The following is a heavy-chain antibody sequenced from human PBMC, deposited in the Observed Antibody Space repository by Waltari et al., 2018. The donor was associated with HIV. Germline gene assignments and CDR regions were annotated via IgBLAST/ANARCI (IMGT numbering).Heavy chain of an antibody. CDR1: GYTFTSYY. V-gene: IGHV1-46*01. CDR3: ARGHVGGYTGGYNWFDP. D-gene: IGHD2-8*02. Sequence: QVQLVQSGAEVKKPGASVKVSCKASGYTFTSYYMHWVRQAPGQGLGWMGIIKPSGGSTSYAQKFQGRVTMTRDTSTSTVYMELSSLRSEDTAVYYCARGHVGGYTGGYNWFDPWGQGTLVTVSS. J-gene: IGHJ5*02. CDR2: IKPSGGST.